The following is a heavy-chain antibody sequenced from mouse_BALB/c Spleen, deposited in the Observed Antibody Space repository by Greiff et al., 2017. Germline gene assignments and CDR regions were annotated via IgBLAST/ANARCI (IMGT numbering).Heavy chain of an antibody. CDR3: ARSYGSSPYAMDY. CDR1: GYTFTSYD. Sequence: QVQLQQPGAELVKPGASVKLSCKASGYTFTSYDINWVKQRPGQGLEWIGWIYPGDGSTKYNEKFKGKATLTADKSSSTAYMQLSSLTSENSAVYFCARSYGSSPYAMDYWGQGTSVTVSS. CDR2: IYPGDGST. J-gene: IGHJ4*01. V-gene: IGHV1S56*01. D-gene: IGHD1-1*01.